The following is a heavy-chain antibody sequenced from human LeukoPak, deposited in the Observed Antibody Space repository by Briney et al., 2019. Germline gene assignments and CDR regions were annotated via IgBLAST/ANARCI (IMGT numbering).Heavy chain of an antibody. Sequence: ASVKVSCKASGYTFSGFYINWVLQAPGHGLEWMGWINPKNGDTHYAQDFLGRVTMTRDTSISTAYMELSRLTSDDTAVYYCARDGRLRNGYDNFYIWGQGTLVTVSS. D-gene: IGHD5-18*01. CDR3: ARDGRLRNGYDNFYI. CDR1: GYTFSGFY. V-gene: IGHV1-2*02. CDR2: INPKNGDT. J-gene: IGHJ4*02.